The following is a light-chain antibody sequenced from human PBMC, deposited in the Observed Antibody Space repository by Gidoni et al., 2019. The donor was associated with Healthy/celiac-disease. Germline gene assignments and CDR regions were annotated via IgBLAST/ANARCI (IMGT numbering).Light chain of an antibody. Sequence: QSVLTQPHSVAGAPGPRVTISCTGSRTNIGAGYDVHWYQQLPGTAPKLLIYGNSNRPSGVPDRFSGSKSGTSASLAITGLQAEDEADYYCQSYDSSLSGVVFGGGTKLTVL. J-gene: IGLJ2*01. CDR1: RTNIGAGYD. CDR3: QSYDSSLSGVV. CDR2: GNS. V-gene: IGLV1-40*01.